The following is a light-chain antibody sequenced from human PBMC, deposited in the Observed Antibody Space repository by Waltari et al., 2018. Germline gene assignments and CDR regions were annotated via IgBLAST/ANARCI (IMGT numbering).Light chain of an antibody. V-gene: IGLV3-1*01. Sequence: SYELTQPPSVSVSPGQTASLTCSGDNLGDKYACWYQQKPGQSPVLVIYQDSKRPSGIPERFSGSNSGNTATLTISGTQAMDEADYYCQAWDSSTGGVFGGGTKLTVL. CDR3: QAWDSSTGGV. CDR2: QDS. J-gene: IGLJ2*01. CDR1: NLGDKY.